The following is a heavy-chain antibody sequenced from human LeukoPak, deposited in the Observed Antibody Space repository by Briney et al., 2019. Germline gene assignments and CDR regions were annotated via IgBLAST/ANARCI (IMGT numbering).Heavy chain of an antibody. V-gene: IGHV4-31*03. CDR1: GGSISSGGYY. J-gene: IGHJ4*02. Sequence: SETLSLTCTVSGGSISSGGYYWSWIRQHPGTGLEWIGYIYYSGSTYYNPSLKSRVTISVDTSKNQFSLKPSSVTAADTAVYYCARVPNDYGDYSYFDYWGQGTLVTVSS. CDR3: ARVPNDYGDYSYFDY. D-gene: IGHD4-17*01. CDR2: IYYSGST.